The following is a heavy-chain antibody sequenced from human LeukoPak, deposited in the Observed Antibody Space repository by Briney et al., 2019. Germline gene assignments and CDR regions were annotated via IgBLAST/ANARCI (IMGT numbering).Heavy chain of an antibody. Sequence: SETLSLTCTVSGGSISSGGYYWSWIRQPPGKGLEWIGYIYHSGSTYYNPSLKSRVTISVDRSKNQFSLKLSSVTAADTAVYYCARVDASSGYYWGQGTLVTVSS. CDR2: IYHSGST. V-gene: IGHV4-30-2*01. D-gene: IGHD3-22*01. CDR1: GGSISSGGYY. CDR3: ARVDASSGYY. J-gene: IGHJ4*02.